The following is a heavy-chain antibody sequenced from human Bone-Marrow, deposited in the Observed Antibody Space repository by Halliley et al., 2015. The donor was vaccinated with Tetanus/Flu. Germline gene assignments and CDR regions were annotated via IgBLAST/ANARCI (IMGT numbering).Heavy chain of an antibody. V-gene: IGHV4-59*09. D-gene: IGHD6-19*01. Sequence: WIGYIFFRGNTNYNPSLKSRLTISVDTSKNQFSLELRSVTAADTAVYYCARGSGYSSYMMDVWGQGTTVPVSS. CDR2: IFFRGNT. J-gene: IGHJ6*02. CDR3: ARGSGYSSYMMDV.